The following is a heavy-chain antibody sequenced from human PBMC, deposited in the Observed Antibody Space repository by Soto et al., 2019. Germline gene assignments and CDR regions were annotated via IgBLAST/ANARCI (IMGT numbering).Heavy chain of an antibody. CDR2: TYYRSKWYN. CDR1: GDSVSSNSAA. Sequence: SQTLSLTCAISGDSVSSNSAAWNWIRQSPSRGLEWLGRTYYRSKWYNDYAVSVKSRITINPDTSKNQFSLQLNSVTPEDTAVYYCARDPTIFGVPQGAFDIWGQGTVVTVSS. V-gene: IGHV6-1*01. J-gene: IGHJ3*02. CDR3: ARDPTIFGVPQGAFDI. D-gene: IGHD3-3*01.